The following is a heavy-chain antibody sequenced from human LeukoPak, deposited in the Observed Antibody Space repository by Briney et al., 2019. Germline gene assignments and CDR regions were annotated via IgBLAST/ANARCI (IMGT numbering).Heavy chain of an antibody. CDR3: ARGYYDFWSGYSHMDV. J-gene: IGHJ6*03. Sequence: ASVKVSCKASGYTFTGYYMHWVRQAPGQGLEWMGWINPNSGGTNYAQKFQGRVTMTRDTSISTAYMELSRLRSDGTAVYYCARGYYDFWSGYSHMDVWGKGTTVTVSS. CDR2: INPNSGGT. CDR1: GYTFTGYY. D-gene: IGHD3-3*01. V-gene: IGHV1-2*02.